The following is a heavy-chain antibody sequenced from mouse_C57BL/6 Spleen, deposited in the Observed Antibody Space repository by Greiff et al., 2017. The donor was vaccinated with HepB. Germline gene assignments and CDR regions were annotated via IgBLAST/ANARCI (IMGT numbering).Heavy chain of an antibody. Sequence: QVQLQQSGPELVKPGASVKISCKASGYSFTSYYIHWVKQRPGQGLEWIGWIYPGSGNTKYNEKFKGKATLTADTSSSTAYMQLSSLTSEDSAVYYCARAYSNYRYYFDYWGQGTTLTVSS. J-gene: IGHJ2*01. V-gene: IGHV1-66*01. CDR1: GYSFTSYY. CDR3: ARAYSNYRYYFDY. D-gene: IGHD2-5*01. CDR2: IYPGSGNT.